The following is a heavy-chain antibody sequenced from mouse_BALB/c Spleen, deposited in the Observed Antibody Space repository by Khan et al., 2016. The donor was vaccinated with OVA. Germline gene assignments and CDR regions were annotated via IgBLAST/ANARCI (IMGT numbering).Heavy chain of an antibody. Sequence: EVQLQESGPGLVKPSQSLSLTCTVTGYSITSDYAWNWIRQFPGNKLEWMGIISYSGNTNYNPSLKSRISITRDTSKNQFFLQLNSVTTEDTARYYCARVYGGDFDYWGQDTTLTVSS. CDR1: GYSITSDYA. V-gene: IGHV3-2*02. CDR3: ARVYGGDFDY. J-gene: IGHJ2*01. CDR2: ISYSGNT. D-gene: IGHD1-1*01.